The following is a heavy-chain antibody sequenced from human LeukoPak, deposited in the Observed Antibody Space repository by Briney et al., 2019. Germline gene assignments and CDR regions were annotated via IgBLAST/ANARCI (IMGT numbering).Heavy chain of an antibody. CDR2: IFSNDEK. V-gene: IGHV2-26*01. D-gene: IGHD5-18*01. Sequence: SGPTLVNPTETPTLTCTVSGFSLSNARMGVSWIRQPPAKALEWLAHIFSNDEKSYNTSLKSRLTISKDTSKSQVVLTMTNMYPVDTATYFCARMINGYNYDYDYWGQGTLVTVSS. CDR3: ARMINGYNYDYDY. CDR1: GFSLSNARMG. J-gene: IGHJ4*02.